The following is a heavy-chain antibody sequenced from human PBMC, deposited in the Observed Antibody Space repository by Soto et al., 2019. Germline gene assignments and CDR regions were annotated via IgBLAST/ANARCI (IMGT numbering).Heavy chain of an antibody. CDR3: ASPGGGGYYYYGMDV. J-gene: IGHJ6*02. D-gene: IGHD2-15*01. CDR2: IYPGDSDT. V-gene: IGHV5-51*01. CDR1: GYSFTSYW. Sequence: GESLKISCKGSGYSFTSYWIGWVRQMPGKGLEWMGIIYPGDSDTRYSPSFQGQVTISADKSISTAYLQWSSLRASDTAMYYCASPGGGGYYYYGMDVWGQGTTVTVSS.